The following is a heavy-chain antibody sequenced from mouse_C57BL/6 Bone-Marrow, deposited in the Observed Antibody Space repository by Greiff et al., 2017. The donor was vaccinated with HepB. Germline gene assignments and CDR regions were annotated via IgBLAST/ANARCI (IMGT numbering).Heavy chain of an antibody. CDR1: GYTFTSYT. V-gene: IGHV1-4*01. CDR3: AGDYYYAMDY. CDR2: INPSSGYT. J-gene: IGHJ4*01. Sequence: QVQLQQSGAELARPGASVKMSCKASGYTFTSYTMPWVKQRPGQGLEWIGYINPSSGYTKYNQKFKDKATLTADKSSSTAYMQLSSLTSEDSAVYYCAGDYYYAMDYWGQGTSVTVSS.